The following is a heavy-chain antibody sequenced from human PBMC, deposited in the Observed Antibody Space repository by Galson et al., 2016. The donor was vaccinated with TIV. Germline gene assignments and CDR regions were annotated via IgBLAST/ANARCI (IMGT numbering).Heavy chain of an antibody. CDR1: GFIFTSSA. CDR3: ARIIGYWVGYYSMDV. Sequence: SVKVSCKASGFIFTSSAVQWVRQARGQRLEWIGWIVVGSGNTNHAQNFQERVTITRDMSTSTVYMELSSLRPEDTAVYYCARIIGYWVGYYSMDVWGQGTTVTVSS. D-gene: IGHD2-8*02. V-gene: IGHV1-58*01. J-gene: IGHJ6*02. CDR2: IVVGSGNT.